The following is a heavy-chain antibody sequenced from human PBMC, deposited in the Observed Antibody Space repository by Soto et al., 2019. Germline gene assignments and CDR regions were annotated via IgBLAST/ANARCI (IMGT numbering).Heavy chain of an antibody. Sequence: EVQLVESGGGLVKPGGSLRLSCAASGFMFGSHTMTWVHQAPGKGLEWVASISSVSSYIYYADSVKGRFTISRDNAKDSLYLQMDSLRAEDTAVYFCAREVVGPTTNWFDPWGQGTLVTVSS. CDR1: GFMFGSHT. J-gene: IGHJ5*02. V-gene: IGHV3-21*06. D-gene: IGHD1-26*01. CDR2: ISSVSSYI. CDR3: AREVVGPTTNWFDP.